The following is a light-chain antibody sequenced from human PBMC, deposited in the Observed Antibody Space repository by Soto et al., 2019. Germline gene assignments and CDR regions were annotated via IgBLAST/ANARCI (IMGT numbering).Light chain of an antibody. CDR3: QQYNNWPPVT. CDR1: QSVSSN. J-gene: IGKJ3*01. CDR2: GAS. V-gene: IGKV3-15*01. Sequence: EIVMTQSPATLSVSPGERATLSCRASQSVSSNLAWYQQKPGQAPRLLIYGASTRATGIPARFSGSGSGTVFTLTISSLQSEDFAVYYCQQYNNWPPVTFGPGTKVDIK.